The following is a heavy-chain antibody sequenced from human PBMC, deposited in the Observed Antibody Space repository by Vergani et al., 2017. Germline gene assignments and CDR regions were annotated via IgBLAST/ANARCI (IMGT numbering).Heavy chain of an antibody. CDR1: GFTLSNYD. CDR2: IQFDGSNQ. V-gene: IGHV3-30*02. D-gene: IGHD3-16*01. J-gene: IGHJ4*02. CDR3: AKHFRGWGIDY. Sequence: QVQLVESGGGVVQRGGSLRLSCATSGFTLSNYDMQGIRQGPGKGLEFVAFIQFDGSNQYYADSVKGRFTLSRDFSKNTLYLQMNSLRTDDTATYYCAKHFRGWGIDYWGKGTQVIVSS.